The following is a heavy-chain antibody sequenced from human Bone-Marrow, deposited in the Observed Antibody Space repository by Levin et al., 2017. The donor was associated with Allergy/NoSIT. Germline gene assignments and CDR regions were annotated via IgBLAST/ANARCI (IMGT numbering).Heavy chain of an antibody. Sequence: SQTLSLTCPVSGGSISGGGYYWCWIRQHPGKGLEWIWCISYIGSTHYNPSLKSRVTISADTADKQFSLKMSSVTAADTAVFSCARGTFHGAADAFDVWGQGTIVTVSS. CDR2: ISYIGST. CDR1: GGSISGGGYY. V-gene: IGHV4-31*03. J-gene: IGHJ3*01. CDR3: ARGTFHGAADAFDV. D-gene: IGHD1/OR15-1a*01.